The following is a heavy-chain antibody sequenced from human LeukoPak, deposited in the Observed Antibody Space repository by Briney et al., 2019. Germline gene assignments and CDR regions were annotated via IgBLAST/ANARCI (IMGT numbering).Heavy chain of an antibody. CDR3: TTEGFYCSSTSCPRRLLPY. Sequence: GGSLRLSCAASGFTFSNAWMSWVRQAPGKGLEWVGRIKSKTDGGTTDYAAPVKGRFTISRDDSKNTLYLQMNSLKTEDTAVYYRTTEGFYCSSTSCPRRLLPYWGQGTLVTVSS. J-gene: IGHJ4*02. CDR2: IKSKTDGGTT. CDR1: GFTFSNAW. D-gene: IGHD2-2*01. V-gene: IGHV3-15*01.